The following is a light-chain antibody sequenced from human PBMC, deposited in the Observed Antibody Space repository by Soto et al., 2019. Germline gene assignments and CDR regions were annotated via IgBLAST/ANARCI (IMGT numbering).Light chain of an antibody. V-gene: IGLV2-14*01. CDR3: SSSTSSSTFV. CDR2: EVS. J-gene: IGLJ1*01. Sequence: QSALTQPASVSGSPGQSITISCTGTTSDVGVYNYVPWYQQHPGKAPKLMIYEVSNRPSGVSNRFSGSKSGNTASLTISGLQAEDEADYYCSSSTSSSTFVFGTGTKLTVL. CDR1: TSDVGVYNY.